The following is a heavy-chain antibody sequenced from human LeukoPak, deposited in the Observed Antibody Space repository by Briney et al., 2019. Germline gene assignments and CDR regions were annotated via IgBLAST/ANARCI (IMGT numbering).Heavy chain of an antibody. Sequence: GRSLRLSCAASGFTFSSYGVHWVRQAPGKGLEWVAVIWYDGSNKYYADSVKGRFTISRDNSKNTLYLQMNSLRAEDTAVYYCARGYYDSSGTTWFDPWGQGTLVTVSS. D-gene: IGHD3-22*01. CDR3: ARGYYDSSGTTWFDP. CDR1: GFTFSSYG. CDR2: IWYDGSNK. J-gene: IGHJ5*02. V-gene: IGHV3-33*01.